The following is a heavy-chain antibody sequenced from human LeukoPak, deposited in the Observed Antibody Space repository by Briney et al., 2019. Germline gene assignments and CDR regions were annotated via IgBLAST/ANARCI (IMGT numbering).Heavy chain of an antibody. D-gene: IGHD1-26*01. J-gene: IGHJ5*02. CDR2: IGGSGGST. CDR1: GFTFSTYA. V-gene: IGHV3-23*01. Sequence: GGTLRLSCAASGFTFSTYAMSWVRQAPGKGLEWVSAIGGSGGSTYYADSVKGRFSISRDDSKNTLYLQMNSLRAEDTAVYYCARGGNWFDPWGQGTLVTVSS. CDR3: ARGGNWFDP.